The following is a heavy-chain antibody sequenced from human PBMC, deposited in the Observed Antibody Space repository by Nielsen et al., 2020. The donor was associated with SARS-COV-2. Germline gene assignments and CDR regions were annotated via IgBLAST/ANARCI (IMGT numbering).Heavy chain of an antibody. Sequence: GSLRLSCAVYGGSFSGYYWCWIRQPPGKGLEWIGEINHRGSTNYNPSLKSRVTISVDTSKNQFSLKLSSVTAADTAVYYCARGERRSTHYYYYGMDVWGQGTTVTVSS. CDR3: ARGERRSTHYYYYGMDV. CDR2: INHRGST. J-gene: IGHJ6*02. V-gene: IGHV4-34*01. D-gene: IGHD2-15*01. CDR1: GGSFSGYY.